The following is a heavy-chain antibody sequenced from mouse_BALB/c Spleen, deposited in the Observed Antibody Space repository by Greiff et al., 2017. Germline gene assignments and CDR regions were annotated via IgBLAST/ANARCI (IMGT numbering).Heavy chain of an antibody. CDR1: GYTFTDYN. CDR3: ARSGTLGYFDY. J-gene: IGHJ2*01. D-gene: IGHD3-3*01. V-gene: IGHV1S29*02. Sequence: VQLKESGPELVKPGASVKISCKASGYTFTDYNMHWVKQSHGKSLEWIGYIYPYNGGTGYNQKFKSKATLTVDNSSSTAYMELRSLTSEDSAVYYCARSGTLGYFDYWGQGTTLTVSS. CDR2: IYPYNGGT.